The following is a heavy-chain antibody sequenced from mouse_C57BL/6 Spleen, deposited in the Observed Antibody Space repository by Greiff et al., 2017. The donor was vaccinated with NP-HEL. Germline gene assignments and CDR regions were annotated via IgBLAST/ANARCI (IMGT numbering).Heavy chain of an antibody. CDR2: INPNNGGT. CDR1: GYTFTDYY. V-gene: IGHV1-26*01. CDR3: ARHYYGRTLAY. D-gene: IGHD1-1*01. Sequence: EVQLQQSGPELVKPGASVKISCKASGYTFTDYYMNWVKQSHGKSLEWIGDINPNNGGTSYNQKFKGKATLTVDKSSSTAYMELRSLTSEDSAVYYCARHYYGRTLAYWGQGTLVTVSA. J-gene: IGHJ3*01.